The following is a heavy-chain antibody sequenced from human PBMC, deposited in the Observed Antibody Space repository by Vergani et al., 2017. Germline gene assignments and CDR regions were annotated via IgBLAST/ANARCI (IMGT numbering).Heavy chain of an antibody. CDR3: GRDAFKGKPDVVDI. J-gene: IGHJ3*02. V-gene: IGHV3-30*19. Sequence: QVQLVESGGGVVQPGRSLRVSCAGSGFTFTNYDMHWVRQAPGKGLEGVAVISIEGSITHYGDSVKGRVTITRDNSENTLYLQMTSLGGDATAIYYCGRDAFKGKPDVVDIWGQGTMVTVSS. CDR1: GFTFTNYD. CDR2: ISIEGSIT.